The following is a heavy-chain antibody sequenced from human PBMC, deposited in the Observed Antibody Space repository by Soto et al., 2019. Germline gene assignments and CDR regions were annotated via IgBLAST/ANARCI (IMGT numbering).Heavy chain of an antibody. Sequence: PSETLSLTCTVSGGSISSYYWSWTRQPAGKGLEWIGRIYNSGSTKYNPSLKSRVSMSVDTSKNQFSLKLSSVTAADTAVYYCARDGSPDNYYDSSGYYYAWFDPWGQGTLVTVS. CDR2: IYNSGST. CDR1: GGSISSYY. V-gene: IGHV4-4*07. D-gene: IGHD3-22*01. J-gene: IGHJ5*02. CDR3: ARDGSPDNYYDSSGYYYAWFDP.